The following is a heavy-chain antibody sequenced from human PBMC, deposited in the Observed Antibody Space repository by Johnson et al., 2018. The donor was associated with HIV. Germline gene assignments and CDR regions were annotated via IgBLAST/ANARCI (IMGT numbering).Heavy chain of an antibody. CDR2: ISYDGSNK. J-gene: IGHJ3*02. Sequence: QVQLVESGGGMVQPGGSLRLSCAASAFTFSSYAMHWVRQAPGKGLEWVAVISYDGSNKYYADSVKGRFTISRDNSKNTLYLQMNSLRAEDTAVYYCARALTTDAFDIWGQGTMVTVSS. CDR3: ARALTTDAFDI. D-gene: IGHD4-17*01. CDR1: AFTFSSYA. V-gene: IGHV3-30-3*01.